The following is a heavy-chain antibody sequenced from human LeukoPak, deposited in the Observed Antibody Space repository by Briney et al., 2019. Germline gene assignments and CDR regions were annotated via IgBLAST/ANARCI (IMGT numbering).Heavy chain of an antibody. D-gene: IGHD3-10*01. CDR1: GFTFSSYS. J-gene: IGHJ5*02. V-gene: IGHV3-21*04. Sequence: GGSLRLSCAASGFTFSSYSMNWVRQAPGKGLEWVSSISSSSSYIYYADSVKGRFTISRDNAKNSLYLQMNSLRAEDTAVYYCARHRHYYGSGSYYNVDRLGWFDPWGQGTLVTVSS. CDR2: ISSSSSYI. CDR3: ARHRHYYGSGSYYNVDRLGWFDP.